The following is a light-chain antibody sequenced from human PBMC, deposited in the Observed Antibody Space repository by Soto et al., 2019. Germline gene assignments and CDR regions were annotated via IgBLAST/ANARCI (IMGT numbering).Light chain of an antibody. CDR1: SSNIGTVYD. CDR3: QSYDSNLRAYV. V-gene: IGLV1-40*01. Sequence: QSVLTQPPSGSGAPGQRVTISCTWSSSNIGTVYDVHWYQQLPGTAPKLLIYDNSHRPSGVPDRFSGSKSGTSASLAINGLQADDEADYYCQSYDSNLRAYVFGTGTKVTVL. J-gene: IGLJ1*01. CDR2: DNS.